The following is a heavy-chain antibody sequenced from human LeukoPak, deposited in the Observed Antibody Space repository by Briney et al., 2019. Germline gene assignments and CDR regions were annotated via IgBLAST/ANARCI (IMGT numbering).Heavy chain of an antibody. J-gene: IGHJ6*02. Sequence: SETLSLTCTVSGGSISSYYWNWIRQPPGEALEWLGYAYYSGSTNYNPSLKTRLTISVDTSKAQFSLTLSSVTAADTAIYYCASRSGRNYYGMDVWGQGTTVIVSS. CDR3: ASRSGRNYYGMDV. CDR1: GGSISSYY. D-gene: IGHD3-10*01. V-gene: IGHV4-59*01. CDR2: AYYSGST.